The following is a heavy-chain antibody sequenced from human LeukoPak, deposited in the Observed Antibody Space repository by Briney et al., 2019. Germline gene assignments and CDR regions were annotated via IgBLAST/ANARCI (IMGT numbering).Heavy chain of an antibody. D-gene: IGHD2-2*01. CDR2: IYYSGST. Sequence: PSETLSLTCTVSGGSLSSYYWSWLRQPPGKGLEGIGYIYYSGSTNYNPSLKSRGTISLDTSKNQFSIKLSSVPAADTAVYYCAREIVTSTSPYYYYYYMDVWGKGTTVTVSS. J-gene: IGHJ6*03. CDR1: GGSLSSYY. V-gene: IGHV4-59*01. CDR3: AREIVTSTSPYYYYYYMDV.